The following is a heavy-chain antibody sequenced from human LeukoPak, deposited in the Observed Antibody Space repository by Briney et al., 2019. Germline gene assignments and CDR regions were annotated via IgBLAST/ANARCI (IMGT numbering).Heavy chain of an antibody. J-gene: IGHJ4*02. CDR2: IIPIFRTA. CDR3: ARAGEYCSGGSCYSGVYFDY. V-gene: IGHV1-69*06. Sequence: SVKVSCKASGGTFSSHVFSWVRQAPGQGLEWMGGIIPIFRTANYAQKFQGRLTITADKSTSTAYMELSSLRSEDTALYYCARAGEYCSGGSCYSGVYFDYWGQGTLVTVSS. CDR1: GGTFSSHV. D-gene: IGHD2-15*01.